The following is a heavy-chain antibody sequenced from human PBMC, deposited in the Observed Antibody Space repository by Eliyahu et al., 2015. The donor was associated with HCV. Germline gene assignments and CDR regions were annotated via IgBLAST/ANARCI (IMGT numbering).Heavy chain of an antibody. Sequence: QVQLVESGGGVVQPGRSLXLSCAASGFTFSSXGMHWVRXAPGKGLEWVAVIWYDGSNKYYADSVKGRFTISRDNSKNTLYLQMNSLRAEDTAVYYCARNMFYDFWSGYFGGLDYYGMDVWGQGTTVTVSS. CDR3: ARNMFYDFWSGYFGGLDYYGMDV. J-gene: IGHJ6*02. CDR2: IWYDGSNK. V-gene: IGHV3-33*01. CDR1: GFTFSSXG. D-gene: IGHD3-3*01.